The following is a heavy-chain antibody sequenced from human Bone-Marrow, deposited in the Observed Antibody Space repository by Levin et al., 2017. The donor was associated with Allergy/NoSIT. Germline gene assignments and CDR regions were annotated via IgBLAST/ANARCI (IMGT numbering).Heavy chain of an antibody. CDR3: ARGVRQWLAWSAVDM. Sequence: LSLTCVASGFTFSRYAMHWVRQAPGRGLEWVTLTSYDGSNEYYADFVKGRFTISRDNFKNTVYLQMNSLIAEDTAVYYCARGVRQWLAWSAVDMWGQGTMVTVSS. D-gene: IGHD6-19*01. CDR2: TSYDGSNE. J-gene: IGHJ3*02. CDR1: GFTFSRYA. V-gene: IGHV3-30*03.